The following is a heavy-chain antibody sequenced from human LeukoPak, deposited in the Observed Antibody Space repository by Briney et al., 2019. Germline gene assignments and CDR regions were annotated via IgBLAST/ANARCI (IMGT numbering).Heavy chain of an antibody. Sequence: GGSLRLSCAASGFTFSNYAMSWVRQAPGRGLEWVSAIGGSTYYADSVKGRFTISRDNSKNTLYLQMNSLRAEDTAVYYCAVHISGTYSYFDYWGQGTLVTVSS. J-gene: IGHJ4*02. D-gene: IGHD2-15*01. CDR2: IGGST. CDR1: GFTFSNYA. V-gene: IGHV3-23*01. CDR3: AVHISGTYSYFDY.